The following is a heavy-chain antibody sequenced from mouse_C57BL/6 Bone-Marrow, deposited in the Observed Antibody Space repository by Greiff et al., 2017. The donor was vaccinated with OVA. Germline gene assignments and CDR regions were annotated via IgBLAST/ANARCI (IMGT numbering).Heavy chain of an antibody. CDR3: ASNDYVRCDY. V-gene: IGHV1-15*01. CDR1: GYTFTDYG. J-gene: IGHJ2*01. Sequence: VQVVESGAELVRPGASVTMSCKASGYTFTDYGMHWVKQRPVQGLEWIGYIYPENGGTAYNEKFKGKATLTSDKSSSTAYMQLRSLTSEDSAIYYCASNDYVRCDYWGQGTTLTVSS. CDR2: IYPENGGT. D-gene: IGHD1-1*01.